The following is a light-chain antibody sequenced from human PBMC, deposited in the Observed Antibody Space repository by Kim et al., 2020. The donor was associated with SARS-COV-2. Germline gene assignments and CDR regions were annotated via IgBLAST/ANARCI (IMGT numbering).Light chain of an antibody. CDR3: QVWDSSSDPFYV. J-gene: IGLJ1*01. Sequence: SYELTQPPSVSVAPGKTARINCGGNNIGSKSVHWYQQKPGRAPVLVVYDDSDRPSGIPERFSGSNSGNTATLTISRVEAGDEADYYCQVWDSSSDPFYVFGTGTKVTVL. CDR2: DDS. V-gene: IGLV3-21*03. CDR1: NIGSKS.